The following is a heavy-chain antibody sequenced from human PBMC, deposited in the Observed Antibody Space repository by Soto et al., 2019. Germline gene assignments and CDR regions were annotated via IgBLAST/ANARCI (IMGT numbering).Heavy chain of an antibody. J-gene: IGHJ1*01. V-gene: IGHV3-21*01. CDR3: ARGVGLSYDFWSGYYTEYFQH. CDR1: GFTFSSYS. Sequence: EVQLVESGGGMVKPGGSLRLSCAASGFTFSSYSMNWVRQAPGKGLEWVSSISSSSSYIYYADSVKGRFTISRDNAKNSLYLQMNSLRAEDTAVYYCARGVGLSYDFWSGYYTEYFQHWGQGTLVTVSS. CDR2: ISSSSSYI. D-gene: IGHD3-3*01.